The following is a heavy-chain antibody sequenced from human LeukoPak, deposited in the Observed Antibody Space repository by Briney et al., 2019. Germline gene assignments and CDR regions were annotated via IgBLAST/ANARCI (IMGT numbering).Heavy chain of an antibody. CDR1: GYSFTSYW. D-gene: IGHD5-18*01. V-gene: IGHV5-51*01. Sequence: GESLKISCKGSGYSFTSYWIGWVRQMLGKGLEWMGIIYPGDSDTRYSPSFQGQVTISVDKSITTAYLQWSSLKASDTATYYCARSRGHSYGYVYMDVWGKGTTVTVSS. CDR2: IYPGDSDT. CDR3: ARSRGHSYGYVYMDV. J-gene: IGHJ6*03.